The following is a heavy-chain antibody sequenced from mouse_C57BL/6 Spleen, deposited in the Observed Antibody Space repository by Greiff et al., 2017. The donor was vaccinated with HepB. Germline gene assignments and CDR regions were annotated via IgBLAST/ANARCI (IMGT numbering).Heavy chain of an antibody. V-gene: IGHV1-50*01. Sequence: VQLQQPGAELVKPGASVQLSCKASGYTFTSYWMQWVKQRPGQGLEWIGEIDPSDSYTNYNQKFKGKATLTVDTSSSTAYMQLSSLTSEDSAVYYCASHLWGTGTTVTVAS. CDR2: IDPSDSYT. J-gene: IGHJ1*03. CDR1: GYTFTSYW. CDR3: ASHL.